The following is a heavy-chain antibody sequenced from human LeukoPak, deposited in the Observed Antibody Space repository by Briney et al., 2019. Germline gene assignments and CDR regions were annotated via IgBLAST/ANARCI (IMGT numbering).Heavy chain of an antibody. CDR3: AKDLYSGYDWGVFDY. D-gene: IGHD5-12*01. CDR2: INTNTGNP. CDR1: GYTFTSYA. Sequence: ASVKVSCKASGYTFTSYAMNWVRQAPGQGLEWMGWINTNTGNPTYAQGFTGRFVFSLDTSVSTAYLQISSLKAEDTAVYYCAKDLYSGYDWGVFDYWGQGTLVTVSS. V-gene: IGHV7-4-1*02. J-gene: IGHJ4*02.